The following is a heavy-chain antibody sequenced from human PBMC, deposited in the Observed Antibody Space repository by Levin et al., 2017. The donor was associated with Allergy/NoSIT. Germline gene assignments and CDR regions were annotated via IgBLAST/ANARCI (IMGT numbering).Heavy chain of an antibody. J-gene: IGHJ4*02. D-gene: IGHD7-27*01. Sequence: SETLSLTCTFSGGSVSSATYYWTWIRQSPGKGLQWIGYVDDRGNTNYNPSLKSRVTISLDRSQNQFSLKLKSVTAADTAVYFCGRNWGYFDFWGQGALVTVAS. CDR2: VDDRGNT. CDR1: GGSVSSATYY. V-gene: IGHV4-61*01. CDR3: GRNWGYFDF.